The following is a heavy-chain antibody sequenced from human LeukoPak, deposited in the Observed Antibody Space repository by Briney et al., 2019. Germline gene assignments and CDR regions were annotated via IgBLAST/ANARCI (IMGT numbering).Heavy chain of an antibody. J-gene: IGHJ4*02. CDR2: ISASGGST. CDR1: GFTFSSYA. V-gene: IGHV3-23*01. D-gene: IGHD3-22*01. CDR3: AKDRDIVVTPFDY. Sequence: PGGSLRLSCAASGFTFSSYAMSWVRQAPGKGLEWVSAISASGGSTYYADSVEGRFTISRDNSKNTLYLQMNSLRAEDTVVYYCAKDRDIVVTPFDYWGQGTLVTVSS.